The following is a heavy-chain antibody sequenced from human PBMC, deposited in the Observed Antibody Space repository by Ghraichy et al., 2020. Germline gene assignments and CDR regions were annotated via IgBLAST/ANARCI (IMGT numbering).Heavy chain of an antibody. V-gene: IGHV3-15*01. CDR2: IKSKTDGGTT. Sequence: GGSLRLSCAASGFTFSNAWMSWVRQAPGKGLEWVGRIKSKTDGGTTDYAAPVKGRFTISRDDSKNTLYLQMNSLKTEDTAVYYCTTRLSGYCTNGVCYKDAFDIWGQGTMVTVSS. CDR1: GFTFSNAW. J-gene: IGHJ3*02. CDR3: TTRLSGYCTNGVCYKDAFDI. D-gene: IGHD2-8*01.